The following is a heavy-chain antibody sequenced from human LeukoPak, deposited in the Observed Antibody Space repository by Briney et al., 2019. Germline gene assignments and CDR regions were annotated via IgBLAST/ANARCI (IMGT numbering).Heavy chain of an antibody. V-gene: IGHV3-74*01. CDR1: GFTLSNDR. Sequence: GGSLRLSCAASGFTLSNDRMHSARLAPGKGLVWLSRLSPDCSNTNYADSVKGRFTISRDNAKNTLHLQMISLRAEDTAVYVCTRGDSGNYGRFDCWGQGTLVIVSS. D-gene: IGHD1-26*01. CDR3: TRGDSGNYGRFDC. CDR2: LSPDCSNT. J-gene: IGHJ4*02.